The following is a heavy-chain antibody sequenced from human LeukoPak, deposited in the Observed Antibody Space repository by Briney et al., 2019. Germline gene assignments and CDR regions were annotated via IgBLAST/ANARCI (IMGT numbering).Heavy chain of an antibody. CDR3: ARVAYYYDSAGLYLNYFYGMDV. V-gene: IGHV1-46*01. CDR1: GYTFINYA. Sequence: ASVKVSCKASGYTFINYAISWLRQAPGQGLEWMGIINPSGGSTSYAQKFQGRVTMTRDTSTSTVYMELSSLRSEDTAVYYCARVAYYYDSAGLYLNYFYGMDVWGQGTTVTVSS. D-gene: IGHD3-22*01. CDR2: INPSGGST. J-gene: IGHJ6*02.